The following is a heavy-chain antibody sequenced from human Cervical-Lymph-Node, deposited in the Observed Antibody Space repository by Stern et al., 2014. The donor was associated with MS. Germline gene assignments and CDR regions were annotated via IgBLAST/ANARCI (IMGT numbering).Heavy chain of an antibody. J-gene: IGHJ6*02. Sequence: VQLLESGAEVKQPGASVRVSCTASGGTFSSYAISWVRQAPGQGLEWVGGIIPIVGTANYAQKFQGRVTITADESTSTAYMELSSLRSEDTAVYYCARGELKEGLVRGMDVWGQGTTVTVSS. CDR3: ARGELKEGLVRGMDV. CDR1: GGTFSSYA. CDR2: IIPIVGTA. V-gene: IGHV1-69*01. D-gene: IGHD1-26*01.